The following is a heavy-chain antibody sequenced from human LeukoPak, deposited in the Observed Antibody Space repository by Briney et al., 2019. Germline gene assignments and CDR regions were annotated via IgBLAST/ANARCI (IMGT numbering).Heavy chain of an antibody. CDR1: GGTFSGYA. D-gene: IGHD5-12*01. V-gene: IGHV1-69*04. Sequence: SVKVSCKASGGTFSGYAISWVRQAPGQGLEWMGRIIPILGIANYAQKFQGRVTITADKSTSTAYMELSSLRSEDTAVYYCARDQPHHSGYDSPSFDYWGQGTLVTVSS. CDR3: ARDQPHHSGYDSPSFDY. CDR2: IIPILGIA. J-gene: IGHJ4*02.